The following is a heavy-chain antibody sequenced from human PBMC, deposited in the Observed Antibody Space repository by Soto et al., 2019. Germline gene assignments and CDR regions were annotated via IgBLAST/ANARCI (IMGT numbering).Heavy chain of an antibody. Sequence: GSVKVSCKASGYTFTSYAMHWVRQAPGQRLEWMGWINAGNGNTKYSQKFQGRVTITRDTSASTAYMELSSLRSEDTAVYYCAREGVDIVVVVAATASDGMDVWGQGTTVTVSS. CDR2: INAGNGNT. J-gene: IGHJ6*02. CDR3: AREGVDIVVVVAATASDGMDV. V-gene: IGHV1-3*01. D-gene: IGHD2-15*01. CDR1: GYTFTSYA.